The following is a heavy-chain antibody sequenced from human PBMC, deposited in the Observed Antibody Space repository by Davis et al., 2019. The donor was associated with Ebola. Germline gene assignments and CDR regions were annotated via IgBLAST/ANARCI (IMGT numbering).Heavy chain of an antibody. CDR3: ARVNYFDY. CDR1: GYSFTTYW. V-gene: IGHV5-51*01. J-gene: IGHJ4*02. CDR2: IYPGDSDT. Sequence: KVSCKASGYSFTTYWIGWVRQMPGKGLEWMGVIYPGDSDTRYSPSFQGRVTISVDKSISTAYLQWTTLKTSDTAIYYCARVNYFDYWGQGTLVTVSS.